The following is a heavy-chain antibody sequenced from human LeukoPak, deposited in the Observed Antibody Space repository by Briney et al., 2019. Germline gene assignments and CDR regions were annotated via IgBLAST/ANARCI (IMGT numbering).Heavy chain of an antibody. CDR2: INWHGGST. CDR3: ARDWVGISRNDFDI. J-gene: IGHJ3*02. Sequence: PGGSLRLSCAASGFTFDDYGMGWVRQAPGKGLEWVSNINWHGGSTGYADSVKGRFTISRDNAKKSLYLQMNSLRAEDTALYYCARDWVGISRNDFDIWGQGTMVTVSS. D-gene: IGHD2-21*01. V-gene: IGHV3-20*04. CDR1: GFTFDDYG.